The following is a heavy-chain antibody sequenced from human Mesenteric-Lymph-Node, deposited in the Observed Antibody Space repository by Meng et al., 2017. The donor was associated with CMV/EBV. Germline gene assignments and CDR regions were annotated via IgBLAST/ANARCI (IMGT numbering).Heavy chain of an antibody. D-gene: IGHD2-15*01. CDR2: ISSSSNR. CDR1: GFTFSDYY. Sequence: GGSLRLSCAASGFTFSDYYMNWVRQAPGKGLEWVSSISSSSNRYYADSVKGRFTISRDYAGDNFGELHEWWVSCRVTVGGSLGRSGAPLATWGHGDSSLCDHSLGPWGQGTLVTVSS. CDR3: LGRSGAPLATWGHGDSSLCDHSLGP. V-gene: IGHV3-69-1*01. J-gene: IGHJ5*02.